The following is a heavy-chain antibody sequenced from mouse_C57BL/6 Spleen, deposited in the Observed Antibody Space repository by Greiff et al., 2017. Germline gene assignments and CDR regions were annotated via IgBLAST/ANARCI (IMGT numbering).Heavy chain of an antibody. CDR1: GYAFSSSW. CDR3: ANTLGEAY. Sequence: QVQLQQSGPELVKPGASVKISCKASGYAFSSSWMNWVKQRPGKGLEWIGRIYPGDGDTNYNGKFKGKATLTADKSSSTAYMQLSSLSSEDSAVYFCANTLGEAYWGQGTLVTVSA. V-gene: IGHV1-82*01. D-gene: IGHD3-1*01. CDR2: IYPGDGDT. J-gene: IGHJ3*01.